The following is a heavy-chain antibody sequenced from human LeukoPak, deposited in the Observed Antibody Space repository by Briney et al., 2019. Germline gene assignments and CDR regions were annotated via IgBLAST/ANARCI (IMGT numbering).Heavy chain of an antibody. CDR2: IKQDKNEK. J-gene: IGHJ4*02. V-gene: IGHV3-7*01. Sequence: GGPLRLSCAASGFTLSSYRMSGVRQAPGKGLEGGANIKQDKNEKYYVDSVKGRFTISRDNAKNSLYMQMNSLRAEDTAVYYCARPARMGLRYFAWLSYPEDYWGQGTLVTVSS. CDR1: GFTLSSYR. CDR3: ARPARMGLRYFAWLSYPEDY. D-gene: IGHD3-9*01.